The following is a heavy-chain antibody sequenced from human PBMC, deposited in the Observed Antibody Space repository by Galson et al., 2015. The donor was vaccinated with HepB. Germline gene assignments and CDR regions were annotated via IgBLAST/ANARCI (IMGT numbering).Heavy chain of an antibody. CDR3: AKELSTGVTGTSFY. D-gene: IGHD6-19*01. J-gene: IGHJ4*02. Sequence: SGFTFSSYGMHWVRQAPGKGLEWVAFIRYDGRNKYYADSVKGRFTISRDNSKNTVYLQMSSLRGEDTAVYYCAKELSTGVTGTSFYWGQGTLVTVSS. CDR2: IRYDGRNK. CDR1: GFTFSSYG. V-gene: IGHV3-30*02.